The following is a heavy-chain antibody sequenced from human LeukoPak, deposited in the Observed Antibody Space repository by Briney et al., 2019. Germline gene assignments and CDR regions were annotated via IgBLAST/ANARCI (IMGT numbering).Heavy chain of an antibody. Sequence: GGSLRLSCAASGFTFSSYVMNCVRQAPGKRLEWVSGISGSGGSTDYADSVKGRFTISRDNSKNTLYLQMNSLRAEDTAVYYCAKKLVGANPFDFWGQGTLVTVSS. CDR1: GFTFSSYV. CDR3: AKKLVGANPFDF. V-gene: IGHV3-23*01. D-gene: IGHD1-26*01. CDR2: ISGSGGST. J-gene: IGHJ4*02.